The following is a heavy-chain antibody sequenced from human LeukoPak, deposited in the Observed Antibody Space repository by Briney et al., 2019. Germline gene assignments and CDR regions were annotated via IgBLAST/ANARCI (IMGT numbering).Heavy chain of an antibody. D-gene: IGHD3-22*01. J-gene: IGHJ5*02. CDR3: ATDFYDST. Sequence: GGSLRLSCATSGFTFSNAWMNWVRQAPGKGLEWVGRIRSNSGGGTIDYAAPVKGRFTLSRDDSKTTLYLQMNSLQTEDTAVYYCATDFYDSTWGQGTLVTVSS. V-gene: IGHV3-15*07. CDR1: GFTFSNAW. CDR2: IRSNSGGGTI.